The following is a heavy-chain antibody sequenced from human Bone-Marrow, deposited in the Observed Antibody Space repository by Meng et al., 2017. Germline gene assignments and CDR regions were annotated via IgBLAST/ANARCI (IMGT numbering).Heavy chain of an antibody. D-gene: IGHD3-3*01. CDR2: IYWDDDK. J-gene: IGHJ4*02. V-gene: IGHV2-5*02. CDR3: TRQGSSSYFEYYFDY. CDR1: GFSLSTSGVG. Sequence: QITLKESGPTLVKPTQTLTLTCTFSGFSLSTSGVGVGWIRQPPGKALEWLALIYWDDDKRYSPSLKNRLTITKDTSKNQVVLTMTYMDPVDTATYYCTRQGSSSYFEYYFDYWCQGTLVTVSS.